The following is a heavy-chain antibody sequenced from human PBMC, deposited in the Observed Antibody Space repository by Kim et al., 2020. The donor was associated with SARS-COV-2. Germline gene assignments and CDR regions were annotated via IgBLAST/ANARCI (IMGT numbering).Heavy chain of an antibody. Sequence: VKGRFTISRDNARNSLYLEMNSLRAEDTAVYYCAKGADIVLMVYGIGYFDHWGQGTLVTVSS. J-gene: IGHJ4*02. D-gene: IGHD2-8*01. V-gene: IGHV3-11*01. CDR3: AKGADIVLMVYGIGYFDH.